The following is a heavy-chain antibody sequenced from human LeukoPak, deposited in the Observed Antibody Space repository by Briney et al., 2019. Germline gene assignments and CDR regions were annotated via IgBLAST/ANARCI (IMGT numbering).Heavy chain of an antibody. CDR3: ARDRGSSGWYEFDY. CDR1: GFTSSSYW. J-gene: IGHJ4*02. V-gene: IGHV3-7*01. Sequence: GGSLRLSCAASGFTSSSYWMSWVRQAPGKGLEWVANIKQDGSEKYYVDSVKGRFTISRDNAKNSLYIQMNSLRAEDTAVYYCARDRGSSGWYEFDYWGQGTLVTVSS. D-gene: IGHD6-19*01. CDR2: IKQDGSEK.